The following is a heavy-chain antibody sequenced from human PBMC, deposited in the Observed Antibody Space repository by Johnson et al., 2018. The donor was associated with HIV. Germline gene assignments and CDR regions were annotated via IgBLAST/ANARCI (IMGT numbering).Heavy chain of an antibody. D-gene: IGHD6-6*01. CDR3: AGATRSSSSGRQDAFDI. Sequence: MQLVESGGGLVKPGGSLRLSCAASGFTFSDYYMSWIRQAPGKGLEWVSYISSSGSTRYYADSVKGRFTISRDNSKNTLYLQMNSLRAEDTAVYYCAGATRSSSSGRQDAFDIWGQGTMVTVSS. CDR1: GFTFSDYY. V-gene: IGHV3-11*04. CDR2: ISSSGSTR. J-gene: IGHJ3*02.